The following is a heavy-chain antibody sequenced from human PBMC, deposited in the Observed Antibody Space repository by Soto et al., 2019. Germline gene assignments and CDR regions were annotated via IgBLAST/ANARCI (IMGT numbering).Heavy chain of an antibody. CDR3: ARDRLTFFALDI. CDR2: IYSGGST. V-gene: IGHV3-66*01. CDR1: GFTVSSNY. Sequence: GGSLRLSCAASGFTVSSNYMSWVRQAPGKGLEWVSVIYSGGSTYYADSVKGRFTISRDNSKNTLYLQMNSLRAEDTAVYYCARDRLTFFALDIWGQGTMVTVSS. D-gene: IGHD7-27*01. J-gene: IGHJ3*02.